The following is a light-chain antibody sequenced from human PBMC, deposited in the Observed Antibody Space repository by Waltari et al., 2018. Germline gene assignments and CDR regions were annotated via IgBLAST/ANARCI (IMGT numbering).Light chain of an antibody. Sequence: DIRMTPSPSSVSASVGDRVPITCRASEDIRTWLAWYEQKPWKAPRLLIYHASGLQSGVPSRFSGSGSETDFTLTINSLHPEDFATYSCQQSGTFPPTFGPGTKVEI. J-gene: IGKJ1*01. CDR3: QQSGTFPPT. V-gene: IGKV1-12*01. CDR1: EDIRTW. CDR2: HAS.